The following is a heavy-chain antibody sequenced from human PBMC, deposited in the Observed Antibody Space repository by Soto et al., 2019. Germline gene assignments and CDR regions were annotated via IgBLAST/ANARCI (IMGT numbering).Heavy chain of an antibody. CDR2: INPNSGDT. J-gene: IGHJ5*02. CDR1: GYTFTAYY. CDR3: AKIATAGDFDP. Sequence: ASVKVSCKASGYTFTAYYMHWVRQAPGQGLEWMGWINPNSGDTNYAQKFQGRVTMTRDTSISTAYMELSRLRSDDTAMYYCAKIATAGDFDPWRQGTLVTVSS. D-gene: IGHD6-13*01. V-gene: IGHV1-2*02.